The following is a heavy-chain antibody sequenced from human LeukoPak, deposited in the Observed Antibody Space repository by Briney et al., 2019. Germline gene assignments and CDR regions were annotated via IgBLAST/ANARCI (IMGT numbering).Heavy chain of an antibody. CDR2: ISTGGDRA. D-gene: IGHD2-2*01. J-gene: IGHJ4*02. CDR3: AKGDDLCSSTSCPSFDY. Sequence: GGSLRLSCAASGFTFSNYAMDWVRQAPGKGLEWVSAISTGGDRAYYADSVKGRFTISRDNSKNTLYLQMNSLRAEDTAVYYCAKGDDLCSSTSCPSFDYWGQGTLVTVSS. CDR1: GFTFSNYA. V-gene: IGHV3-23*01.